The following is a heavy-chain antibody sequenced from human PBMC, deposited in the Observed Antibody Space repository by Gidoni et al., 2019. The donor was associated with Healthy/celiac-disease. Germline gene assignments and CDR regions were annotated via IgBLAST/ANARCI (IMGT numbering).Heavy chain of an antibody. Sequence: EVQLVESGGGLVKPGGALRLSCAASGFTFSSYSMNWVRQAPGKGLEWVSSISSSRSYIYYADSVKGRFTISRDNAKNSLYLQMNSLRAEDTAVYYCARERQQLVDYWGQGTLVTVSS. D-gene: IGHD6-13*01. V-gene: IGHV3-21*01. J-gene: IGHJ4*02. CDR1: GFTFSSYS. CDR2: ISSSRSYI. CDR3: ARERQQLVDY.